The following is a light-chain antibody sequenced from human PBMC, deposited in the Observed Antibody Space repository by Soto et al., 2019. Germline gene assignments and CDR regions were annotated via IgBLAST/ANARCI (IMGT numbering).Light chain of an antibody. CDR1: QSISSY. CDR3: QQSYSTPFFT. V-gene: IGKV1-39*01. J-gene: IGKJ4*01. Sequence: DIQMTQSPSSLSASVGDRVTITCRASQSISSYLNWYQQKPGKAPKLLIYAASSLQSGVPSRFSGSGSGTDFSLTISSLQPEDFATYYCQQSYSTPFFTFGGETKVEIK. CDR2: AAS.